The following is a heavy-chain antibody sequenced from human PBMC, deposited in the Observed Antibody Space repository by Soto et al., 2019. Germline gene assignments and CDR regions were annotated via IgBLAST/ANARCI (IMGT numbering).Heavy chain of an antibody. CDR2: ISGSGGST. CDR1: GFTFSIYG. Sequence: EAQLLESGGDLGQSGWYLRLSCAASGFTFSIYGMTWVRQAPGKGLEWVSAISGSGGSTYYADSVKGRFTISRDNSNNTLYLQMNSLRVEDTAVYYCAKRDQQCWGQGTLVTVSS. V-gene: IGHV3-23*01. D-gene: IGHD6-19*01. J-gene: IGHJ4*02. CDR3: AKRDQQC.